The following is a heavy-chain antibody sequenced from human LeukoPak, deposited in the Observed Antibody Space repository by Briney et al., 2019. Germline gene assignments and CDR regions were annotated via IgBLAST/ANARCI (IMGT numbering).Heavy chain of an antibody. CDR2: ISSSSSYI. CDR3: ARSKGSSFRSPFDY. J-gene: IGHJ4*02. CDR1: GFTFSSYS. Sequence: GESLRLSRAASGFTFSSYSMNWVRQAPGKGLEWVSSISSSSSYIYYADSVKGRFTISRDNAKNSLYLQMNSLRAEDTAVYYCARSKGSSFRSPFDYWGQGTLVTVSS. D-gene: IGHD6-6*01. V-gene: IGHV3-21*01.